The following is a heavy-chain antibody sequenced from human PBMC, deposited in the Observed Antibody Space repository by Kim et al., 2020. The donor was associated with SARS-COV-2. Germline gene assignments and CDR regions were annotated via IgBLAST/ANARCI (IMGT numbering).Heavy chain of an antibody. V-gene: IGHV4-31*03. CDR1: GGSINSGGYY. Sequence: SETLSLTCTVSGGSINSGGYYWSLIRQYPGKGLEWIGYIYYSGSTYYNPSLKSRVSISVDTSKNQFSLKLSSVTAADTAVYYCASTACSGGSCYSRWYFDLWGRGTLVTVSS. CDR2: IYYSGST. D-gene: IGHD2-15*01. J-gene: IGHJ2*01. CDR3: ASTACSGGSCYSRWYFDL.